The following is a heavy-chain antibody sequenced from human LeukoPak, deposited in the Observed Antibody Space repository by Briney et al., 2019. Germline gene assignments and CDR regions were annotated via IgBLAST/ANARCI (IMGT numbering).Heavy chain of an antibody. V-gene: IGHV3-21*01. J-gene: IGHJ4*02. Sequence: GGSLRLSCAASGFTFGSYSMNWVREAPGKGVEWVSSISSSSSYIYYADSVKGRFTISRDNAKNSLYLQMNSLRAEDTAVYYCARDSWGFYDFWSGKNPSACYGYWGQGTLVTVSS. CDR2: ISSSSSYI. D-gene: IGHD3-3*01. CDR1: GFTFGSYS. CDR3: ARDSWGFYDFWSGKNPSACYGY.